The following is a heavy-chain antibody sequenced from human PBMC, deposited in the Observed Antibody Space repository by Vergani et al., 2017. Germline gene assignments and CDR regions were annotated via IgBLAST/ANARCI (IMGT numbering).Heavy chain of an antibody. Sequence: VQLVESGGGVVQPGRSLRLSCAASGFTFSSYGMHWVRQAPGKGLEWVSYISSSGNSIYYADSVKGRFTISRDNAKTSLYLQMNSLRAEDTAVYYCARDYVAATPKVAFDIWGQGTMVTVSS. CDR3: ARDYVAATPKVAFDI. J-gene: IGHJ3*02. CDR2: ISSSGNSI. V-gene: IGHV3-48*04. D-gene: IGHD1-26*01. CDR1: GFTFSSYG.